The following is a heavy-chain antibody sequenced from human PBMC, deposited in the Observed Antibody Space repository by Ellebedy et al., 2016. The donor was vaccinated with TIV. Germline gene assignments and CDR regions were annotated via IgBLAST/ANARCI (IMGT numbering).Heavy chain of an antibody. CDR2: ISSSSSYT. Sequence: GESLKISCAASGFTFSDYYMSWIRQAPGKGLEWVSYISSSSSYTNYADSVKGRFTISRDNAKNSLYLQMNSLRAEDTAVYYCARDYCSGGSCYSGPMGDAFDIWGQGTMVTVSS. J-gene: IGHJ3*02. D-gene: IGHD2-15*01. CDR3: ARDYCSGGSCYSGPMGDAFDI. CDR1: GFTFSDYY. V-gene: IGHV3-11*06.